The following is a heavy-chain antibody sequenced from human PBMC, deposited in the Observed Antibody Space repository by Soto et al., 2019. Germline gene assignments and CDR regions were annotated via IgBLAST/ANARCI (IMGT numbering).Heavy chain of an antibody. Sequence: GGSLRLSCAASGFIFSSFAMSWVRQAPGKGLEWVSTVTGSGVTTYYADSVQGRFTVSRDNSKDTLFLQMNSLRAEDTAVYYCARKGGWYVGATDYWGKGTLVTVSS. CDR1: GFIFSSFA. J-gene: IGHJ4*02. D-gene: IGHD6-19*01. CDR2: VTGSGVTT. CDR3: ARKGGWYVGATDY. V-gene: IGHV3-23*01.